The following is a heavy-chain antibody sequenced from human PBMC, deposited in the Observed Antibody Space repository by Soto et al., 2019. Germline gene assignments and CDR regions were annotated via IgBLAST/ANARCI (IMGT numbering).Heavy chain of an antibody. CDR3: ATARYDFWSGYYTNDAFDI. J-gene: IGHJ3*02. CDR2: FDPEDGET. CDR1: GYTLTELS. D-gene: IGHD3-3*01. V-gene: IGHV1-24*01. Sequence: ASVKVSFKVSGYTLTELSMHWVRQAPGKGLEWMGGFDPEDGETIYAQKFQGRVTMTEDTSTDTAYMELSSLRSEDTAVYYCATARYDFWSGYYTNDAFDIWGQGTMVTVSS.